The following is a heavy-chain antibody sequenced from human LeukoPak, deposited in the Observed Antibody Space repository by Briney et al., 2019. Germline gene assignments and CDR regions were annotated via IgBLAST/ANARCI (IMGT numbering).Heavy chain of an antibody. Sequence: PGGSLRLSCAASGFTFSSYAMSWVRQAPEKGLEWVSAISGSGGSTYYADSVKGRFTISRDNSKNTLYLQMNSLRAEDTAVYYCAKGPTIYYYYYMDVWGKGTTVTVSS. V-gene: IGHV3-23*01. CDR1: GFTFSSYA. D-gene: IGHD3-10*01. CDR3: AKGPTIYYYYYMDV. J-gene: IGHJ6*03. CDR2: ISGSGGST.